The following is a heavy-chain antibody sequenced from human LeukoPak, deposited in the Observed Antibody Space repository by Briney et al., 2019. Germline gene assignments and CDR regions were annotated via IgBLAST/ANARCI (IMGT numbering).Heavy chain of an antibody. CDR2: IRSKANSYAT. V-gene: IGHV3-73*01. D-gene: IGHD6-13*01. Sequence: PGGTLRLSCAASGFTFSGSAMHWVRQASGKGLEWVGRIRSKANSYATAYAASVKGRFTISRDDSKNTAYLQMNSLKTEDTAVYYCTRLKSAAGPFDYWGQGTLVTVSS. CDR3: TRLKSAAGPFDY. J-gene: IGHJ4*02. CDR1: GFTFSGSA.